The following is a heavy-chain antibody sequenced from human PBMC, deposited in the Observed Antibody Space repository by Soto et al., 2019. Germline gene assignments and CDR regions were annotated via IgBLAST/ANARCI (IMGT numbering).Heavy chain of an antibody. CDR3: ASDGDGDYGVGYYYYGMDV. V-gene: IGHV3-21*01. Sequence: PGGSLRLSCAASGFTFSSYSMNWVRQAPGKGLEWVSSISSSSSYIYYADSVKGRFTISRDNAKNSLYLQMNSLRAEDTAVYYCASDGDGDYGVGYYYYGMDVWGQGTTVTVSS. D-gene: IGHD4-17*01. J-gene: IGHJ6*02. CDR2: ISSSSSYI. CDR1: GFTFSSYS.